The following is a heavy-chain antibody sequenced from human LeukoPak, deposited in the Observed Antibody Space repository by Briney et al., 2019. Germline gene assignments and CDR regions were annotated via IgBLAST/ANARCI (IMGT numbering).Heavy chain of an antibody. CDR1: GGSISSYY. CDR3: ARKIALPFDL. Sequence: TSETLSLTCTVSGGSISSYYWSWIRQPPGKGLEWIGYIYYSGSTNYNPSLKSRVTISADTSKNQFSLKLSSVTAADTAVYYCARKIALPFDLWGRGTLVTVSS. J-gene: IGHJ2*01. V-gene: IGHV4-59*01. CDR2: IYYSGST.